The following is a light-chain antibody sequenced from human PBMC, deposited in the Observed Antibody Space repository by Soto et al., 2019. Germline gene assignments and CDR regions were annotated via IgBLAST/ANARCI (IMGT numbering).Light chain of an antibody. V-gene: IGKV3-11*01. CDR1: QSVGTS. CDR2: DAS. J-gene: IGKJ4*01. Sequence: ENVLTQSPATLSLSPGERATLSCRASQSVGTSLAWYQHKPGQAPRLLIYDASSRATGIPARFSGSGSGTDFTLTISSLEPEDFAVYYCQQRRNWPRLTFGGGTKVEIK. CDR3: QQRRNWPRLT.